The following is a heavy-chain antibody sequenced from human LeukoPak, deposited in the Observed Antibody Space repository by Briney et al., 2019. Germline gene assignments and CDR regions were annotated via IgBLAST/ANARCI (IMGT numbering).Heavy chain of an antibody. CDR3: AKDWLRAPWTGYPQSVYYMDV. CDR2: IRYDGSNK. V-gene: IGHV3-30*02. Sequence: GGSLRLSCVPSGFTFSSYGMHWVRQAPGKGLEWVAFIRYDGSNKYYGDSVKGRFTISRDNSKNTLYLQMNSLRAEDTAVYYCAKDWLRAPWTGYPQSVYYMDVWGKGTTVTVSS. CDR1: GFTFSSYG. D-gene: IGHD3/OR15-3a*01. J-gene: IGHJ6*03.